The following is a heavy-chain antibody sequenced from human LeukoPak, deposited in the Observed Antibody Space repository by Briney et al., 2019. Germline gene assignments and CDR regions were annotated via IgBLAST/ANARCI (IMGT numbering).Heavy chain of an antibody. Sequence: GGSLRLSCAASGFTVSTNYMSWVRQAPGKGLEWVSLIYSGGSTYYADSVKGRFTISRDNSKNTLYLQMNSLRAEDTAVYYCAKRPRGDYVWGSYRYNYFDYWGQGTLVTVSS. CDR1: GFTVSTNY. CDR3: AKRPRGDYVWGSYRYNYFDY. D-gene: IGHD3-16*02. CDR2: IYSGGST. V-gene: IGHV3-53*01. J-gene: IGHJ4*02.